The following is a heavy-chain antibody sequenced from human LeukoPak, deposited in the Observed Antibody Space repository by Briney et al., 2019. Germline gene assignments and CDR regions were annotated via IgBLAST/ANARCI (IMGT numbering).Heavy chain of an antibody. CDR1: GGSFSGYY. V-gene: IGHV4-34*01. CDR3: ARRRFGELIRWFDP. Sequence: SSETLSLTCAVYGGSFSGYYWSWIRQPPGKGLEWIGEINHSGSTNYNPSLKSRVTISVGTSKNQFSLKLSSVTAADTAVYYCARRRFGELIRWFDPWGQGTLVTVSS. D-gene: IGHD3-10*01. CDR2: INHSGST. J-gene: IGHJ5*02.